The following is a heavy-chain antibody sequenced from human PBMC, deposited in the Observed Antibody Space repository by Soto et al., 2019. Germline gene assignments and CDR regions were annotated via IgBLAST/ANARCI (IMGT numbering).Heavy chain of an antibody. CDR3: AKDRYYDTPGWFDP. Sequence: PGGSLRLSCVGSGFTFRDHAMRWVRQAPGRGLEWVSAISANGASIQHADSVKGRFSVSRDNAKNTVYLQMDNLRTEDSAVYYCAKDRYYDTPGWFDPWGQGSRVTV. CDR1: GFTFRDHA. V-gene: IGHV3-23*01. CDR2: ISANGASI. J-gene: IGHJ5*02. D-gene: IGHD3-22*01.